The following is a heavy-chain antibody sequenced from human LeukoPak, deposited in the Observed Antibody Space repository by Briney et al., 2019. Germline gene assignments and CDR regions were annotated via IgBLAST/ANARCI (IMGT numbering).Heavy chain of an antibody. D-gene: IGHD2-8*01. CDR2: INHSGST. J-gene: IGHJ4*02. CDR3: ARDPGCTNGVCYGNLNYFDY. V-gene: IGHV4-34*01. Sequence: TSETLSLTCAVYGGSFSGYYWSWIRQPPGKGLEWIGEINHSGSTNYNPSLKSRVTISVDTSKNQFSLKLSSVTAADTAVYYCARDPGCTNGVCYGNLNYFDYWGQGTLVTVSS. CDR1: GGSFSGYY.